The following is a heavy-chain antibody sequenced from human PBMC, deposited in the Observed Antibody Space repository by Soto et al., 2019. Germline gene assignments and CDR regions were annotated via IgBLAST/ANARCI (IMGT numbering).Heavy chain of an antibody. Sequence: GGSLRLSCAASGFTFSYYTVHWVRQAPGKGLEWVAVISYDGSNKYYADSVKGRFTISRDNSKNTLYLQMNSLRSEDTAVYYCARGDYYDGSGYYSYAFDIWGQGTMVTVSS. CDR1: GFTFSYYT. D-gene: IGHD3-22*01. J-gene: IGHJ3*02. CDR2: ISYDGSNK. V-gene: IGHV3-30*04. CDR3: ARGDYYDGSGYYSYAFDI.